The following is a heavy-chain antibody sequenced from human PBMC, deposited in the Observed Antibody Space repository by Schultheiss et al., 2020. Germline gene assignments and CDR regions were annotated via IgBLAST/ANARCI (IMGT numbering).Heavy chain of an antibody. CDR2: INPSGGST. D-gene: IGHD3-3*01. Sequence: ASVKVSCKASGFTFTSSAVQWVRQARGQRLEWMGIINPSGGSTSYAQKFQGRVTMTRDTSTSTVYMELSSLRSEDTAMYYCARDAGGTIFGVVIMYPVFDGMDVWGQGTTVTVSS. CDR1: GFTFTSSA. CDR3: ARDAGGTIFGVVIMYPVFDGMDV. J-gene: IGHJ6*02. V-gene: IGHV1-46*01.